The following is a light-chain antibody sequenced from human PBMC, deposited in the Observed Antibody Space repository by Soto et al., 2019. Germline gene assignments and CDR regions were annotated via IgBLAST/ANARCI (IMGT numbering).Light chain of an antibody. CDR1: SSNIGNNY. CDR3: ATWDSWLRALL. CDR2: DND. Sequence: QSVLTQPPSVSAAPGQKVTISCSGSSSNIGNNYVSWYQQLPGTAPKLLIYDNDKRPSGIPDRFSGSKSGTSATLGITGLQAGDEGDYYCATWDSWLRALLFGGGTKVTVL. V-gene: IGLV1-51*01. J-gene: IGLJ2*01.